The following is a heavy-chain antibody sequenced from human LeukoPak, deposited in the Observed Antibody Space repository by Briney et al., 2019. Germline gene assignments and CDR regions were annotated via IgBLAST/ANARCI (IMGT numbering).Heavy chain of an antibody. CDR3: ARDLGFWSGPDY. CDR2: IYSSGST. Sequence: SETLSLTCTVSGGSISRSSHYWGWIRQPAGKGLQWIGRIYSSGSTNYSPSLKSRVTMSVDTSKNQFSLRLTSVTAADTAVYYCARDLGFWSGPDYWGQGTLVTVSS. CDR1: GGSISRSSHY. V-gene: IGHV4-61*02. D-gene: IGHD3-3*01. J-gene: IGHJ4*02.